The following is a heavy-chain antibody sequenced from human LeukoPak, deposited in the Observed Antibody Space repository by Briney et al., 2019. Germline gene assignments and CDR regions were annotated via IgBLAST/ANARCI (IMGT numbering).Heavy chain of an antibody. D-gene: IGHD3-22*01. CDR1: GGSFSGYY. J-gene: IGHJ4*02. Sequence: SETLSLTCAVYGGSFSGYYWSWIRQPPGKGLEWIGEINHSGSTNYNPSLKSRVTISVDTSKNQFSLKLSSVTAADTAVYYCASSSAPFYYYDSSGHYGYWGQGTLVTVSS. V-gene: IGHV4-34*01. CDR3: ASSSAPFYYYDSSGHYGY. CDR2: INHSGST.